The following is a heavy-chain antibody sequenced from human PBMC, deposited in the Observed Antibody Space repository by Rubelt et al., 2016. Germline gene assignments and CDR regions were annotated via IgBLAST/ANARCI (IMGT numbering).Heavy chain of an antibody. CDR2: ISYDGRNK. CDR1: GFTFSSCH. Sequence: GFTFSSCHMHWVRQAPGKGLEWVALISYDGRNKHYADSVKGRFTISRDNSKNTLDLQMNSLTSEDTAVYYCARHGRAAARYYVWGQGTTVTVSS. CDR3: ARHGRAAARYYV. D-gene: IGHD6-13*01. V-gene: IGHV3-30*03. J-gene: IGHJ6*02.